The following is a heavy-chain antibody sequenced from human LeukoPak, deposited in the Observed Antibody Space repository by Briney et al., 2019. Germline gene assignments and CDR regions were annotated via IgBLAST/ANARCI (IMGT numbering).Heavy chain of an antibody. Sequence: ASVKVSCKASGYTFTSYYMHWVRQAPGQGLEWMGIINPSGGSTSYAQKFQGRVTMTRDTSISTAYMELSRLRSDDTAVYYCARGGPAGYYDFWSGYYPDAFDIWGQGTMVTVSS. CDR1: GYTFTSYY. J-gene: IGHJ3*02. CDR3: ARGGPAGYYDFWSGYYPDAFDI. CDR2: INPSGGST. D-gene: IGHD3-3*01. V-gene: IGHV1-46*01.